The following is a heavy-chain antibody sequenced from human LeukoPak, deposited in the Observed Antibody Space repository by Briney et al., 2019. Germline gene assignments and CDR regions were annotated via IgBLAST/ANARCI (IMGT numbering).Heavy chain of an antibody. CDR2: IYPGDSET. V-gene: IGHV5-51*01. CDR1: GYKFTNYW. CDR3: ARALRTGQGDYVPVL. J-gene: IGHJ4*02. D-gene: IGHD4-17*01. Sequence: PGESPKISCKASGYKFTNYWIGWVRQMPGKGLEWMTIIYPGDSETRYSPSFQGQVTISADKSIGTMCLQWRSLKASDTAMYYCARALRTGQGDYVPVLWGQGTLVIVSS.